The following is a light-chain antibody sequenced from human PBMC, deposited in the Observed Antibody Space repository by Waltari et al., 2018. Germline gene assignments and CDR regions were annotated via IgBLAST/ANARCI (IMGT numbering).Light chain of an antibody. CDR2: AAS. Sequence: EIVLTPSPGTLYMSPGERATLSCRAGQSLSSNPLAWYQLKPGQAPRLVICAASNRAAGTPDRFSGRGSETDFTLTISRLEAEDLAVYFCQHSDRSPWTFGQGTNVEIK. V-gene: IGKV3-20*01. J-gene: IGKJ1*01. CDR1: QSLSSNP. CDR3: QHSDRSPWT.